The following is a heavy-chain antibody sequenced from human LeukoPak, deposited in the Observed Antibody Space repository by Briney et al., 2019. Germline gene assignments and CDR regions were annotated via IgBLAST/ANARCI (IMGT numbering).Heavy chain of an antibody. CDR2: ISHTGST. CDR3: AKTIINGKHLY. CDR1: GGSFSGNY. D-gene: IGHD1-26*01. V-gene: IGHV4-34*01. Sequence: PLETLSLICAVYGGSFSGNYWSWIRQSPAKGLEWIGEISHTGSTNYNPSLKSRVIVSVDTSKSQFSLNLRSVTAADTAVYYCAKTIINGKHLYWGQGTLVTVSS. J-gene: IGHJ4*02.